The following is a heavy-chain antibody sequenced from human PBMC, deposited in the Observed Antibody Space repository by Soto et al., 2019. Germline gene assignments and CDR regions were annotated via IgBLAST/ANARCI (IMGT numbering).Heavy chain of an antibody. CDR3: ATYYYGSGSYSTGDDFDI. CDR2: IIPIFGTA. Sequence: QVQLVQSGAEVKKPGSSVKVSCKASGGTFSSYAISWVRQAPGQGLEWMGGIIPIFGTANYAQKFQGRVTITADESTSTAYMEQSSRRSEDTAVYFCATYYYGSGSYSTGDDFDIWGQGTMVTVSS. D-gene: IGHD3-10*01. J-gene: IGHJ3*02. V-gene: IGHV1-69*01. CDR1: GGTFSSYA.